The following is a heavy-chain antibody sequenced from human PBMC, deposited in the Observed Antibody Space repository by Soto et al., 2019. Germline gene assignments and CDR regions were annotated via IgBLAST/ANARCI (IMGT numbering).Heavy chain of an antibody. V-gene: IGHV4-34*01. Sequence: QVQLQQWGAGLLKPSETLSLTCAVYGGSFSGYQWSWIRQTPGKGLEWIGEINDSGNINDNPSLKSRVTILLATPKTQISLKLSSVTAADTAVYFCARSLMLWFVKLSRRGGYYYYMDAWGKGTTVTVSS. CDR1: GGSFSGYQ. CDR2: INDSGNI. D-gene: IGHD3-10*01. CDR3: ARSLMLWFVKLSRRGGYYYYMDA. J-gene: IGHJ6*03.